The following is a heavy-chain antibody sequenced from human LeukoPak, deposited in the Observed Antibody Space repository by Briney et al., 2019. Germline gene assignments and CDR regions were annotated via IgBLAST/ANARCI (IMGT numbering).Heavy chain of an antibody. CDR2: INHSGST. CDR3: ARGRLLLPY. V-gene: IGHV4-34*01. J-gene: IGHJ4*02. Sequence: PSEALSLTCAVYGGSFSGYYWSWIRQPPGKGLEWIGEINHSGSTNYNPSLKSRVTISVDTSKNQFSLKLSSVTAADTAVYYCARGRLLLPYWGQGTLVTVSS. D-gene: IGHD2-15*01. CDR1: GGSFSGYY.